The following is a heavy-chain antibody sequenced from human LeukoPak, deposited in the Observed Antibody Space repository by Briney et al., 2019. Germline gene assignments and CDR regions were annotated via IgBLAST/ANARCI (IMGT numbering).Heavy chain of an antibody. CDR2: IWYDGTKK. J-gene: IGHJ4*02. Sequence: GGSLRLSCTASGFTFSAYGIHWVRQAPGKGLEWVAIIWYDGTKKYYAASVKGRFTISRDNSKNTVSLQMNRLRVEDTALYYCAKDDSGSLDYWGQGTLVTVSS. CDR3: AKDDSGSLDY. V-gene: IGHV3-33*06. D-gene: IGHD1-26*01. CDR1: GFTFSAYG.